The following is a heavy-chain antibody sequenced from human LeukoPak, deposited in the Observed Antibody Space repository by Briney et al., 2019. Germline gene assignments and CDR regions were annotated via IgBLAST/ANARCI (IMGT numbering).Heavy chain of an antibody. CDR1: GFTFSSYA. V-gene: IGHV3-23*01. CDR3: AKDRGMWYFDY. J-gene: IGHJ4*02. D-gene: IGHD3-10*01. Sequence: GGSLRLSCAASGFTFSSYAMGWARQAPGKGLEWVSGISGSGGSTYYADSVKGRFTISRDNSKNTLYLQMNSLRAGDTAVYYCAKDRGMWYFDYWGQGTLVTVSS. CDR2: ISGSGGST.